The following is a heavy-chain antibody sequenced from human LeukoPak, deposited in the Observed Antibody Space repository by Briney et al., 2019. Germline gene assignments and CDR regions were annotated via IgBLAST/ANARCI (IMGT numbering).Heavy chain of an antibody. CDR2: ICGSSTHI. CDR3: AKFETRGNTDFDH. D-gene: IGHD2/OR15-2a*01. CDR1: LFTLCRYS. Sequence: GGALRLSCAPSLFTLCRYSINWVPPSPEGGGECVSYICGSSTHILYAHPEKRRFTISRDDHRNSQYLQMNSLRDEDTAVYYCAKFETRGNTDFDHWGQRTLVSVSS. V-gene: IGHV3-21*01. J-gene: IGHJ4*02.